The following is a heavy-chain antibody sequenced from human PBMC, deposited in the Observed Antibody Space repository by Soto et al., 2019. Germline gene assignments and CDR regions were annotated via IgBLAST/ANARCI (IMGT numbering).Heavy chain of an antibody. J-gene: IGHJ6*02. V-gene: IGHV3-23*01. CDR1: GFTFSSYA. Sequence: EVQLLESGGGLVQPGGSLRLSCAASGFTFSSYAMSWVRQAPGKGLEWVSAISGSGGSTYYADSVKGRFTISRDNSKNTLYLQMNSLRAEDTAVYYCAKPLLMYSSSSGGMDVWGQGTTVTVSS. D-gene: IGHD6-6*01. CDR3: AKPLLMYSSSSGGMDV. CDR2: ISGSGGST.